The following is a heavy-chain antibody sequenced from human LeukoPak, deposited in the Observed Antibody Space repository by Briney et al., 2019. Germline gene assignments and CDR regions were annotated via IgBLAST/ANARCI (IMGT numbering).Heavy chain of an antibody. V-gene: IGHV3-30*02. CDR2: IQYDGSKK. Sequence: PGGSLRLSCAASGFSFSSFGMHWVRQAPGKGLDWVAFIQYDGSKKYYADSVKGRFTISRDNSKNTLYLEMNSLRAEDTAVYYCAKDIGSYDYWGQGILVTVSS. D-gene: IGHD3-10*01. CDR3: AKDIGSYDY. J-gene: IGHJ4*02. CDR1: GFSFSSFG.